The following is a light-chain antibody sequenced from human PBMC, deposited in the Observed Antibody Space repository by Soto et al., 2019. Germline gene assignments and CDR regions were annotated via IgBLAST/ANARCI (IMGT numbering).Light chain of an antibody. CDR3: GSWDSSLSAYV. CDR1: SSNIGGNS. CDR2: DDN. J-gene: IGLJ1*01. V-gene: IGLV1-51*01. Sequence: QSVRTRPPSVSGAPGQKVTISCSGSSSNIGGNSVSWYQQLPGTAPKLLIYDDNKRPSGIPDRFSGSKSGTSATLGITGFQTGDEADYYCGSWDSSLSAYVFGTGTKV.